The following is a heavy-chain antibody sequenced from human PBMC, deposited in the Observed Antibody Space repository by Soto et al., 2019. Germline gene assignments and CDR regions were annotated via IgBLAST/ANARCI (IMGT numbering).Heavy chain of an antibody. CDR2: IWYDGSNK. V-gene: IGHV3-33*01. D-gene: IGHD3-3*01. Sequence: QVQLVESGGGVVQPGRSLRLSCAASGFTFSSYGMHWVRKAPGKGLEWVAVIWYDGSNKYYADSVKGRFTISRDNSKNTLYLQMNRLRAEDTAVYYCARRDLWSGTEDDAFDIWGQGTMVTVSS. CDR3: ARRDLWSGTEDDAFDI. CDR1: GFTFSSYG. J-gene: IGHJ3*02.